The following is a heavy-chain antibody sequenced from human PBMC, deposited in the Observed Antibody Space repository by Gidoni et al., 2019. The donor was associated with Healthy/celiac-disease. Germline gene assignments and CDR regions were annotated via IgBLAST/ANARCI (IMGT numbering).Heavy chain of an antibody. Sequence: QVQLVQSGAEVQKPGASVQVSCKASGYTFTSYYMHWVRQAPGQGLEWMGIINPSGGSTSYAQKFQGRVTMTRDTSTSTVDMELSSLRSEDTAVYYCARCGVVSNTHNYYFDDWGQGTLVTVSS. V-gene: IGHV1-46*01. J-gene: IGHJ4*02. CDR2: INPSGGST. CDR3: ARCGVVSNTHNYYFDD. CDR1: GYTFTSYY. D-gene: IGHD3-3*01.